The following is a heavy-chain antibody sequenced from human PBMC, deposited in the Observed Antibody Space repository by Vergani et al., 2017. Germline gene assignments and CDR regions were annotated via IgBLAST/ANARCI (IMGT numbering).Heavy chain of an antibody. J-gene: IGHJ3*02. Sequence: QVQLVESGGGLVKPGGSLRLSCAASGFTFSDYYMSWIRQAPGKGLEWVSYISSSSSYTNYADSVKGRFTISRDNAKNSLYLQMNSLRAEDTAVYYCARDRYCSGGSCYAFAFDIWGQGTMVTVSS. CDR3: ARDRYCSGGSCYAFAFDI. CDR2: ISSSSSYT. D-gene: IGHD2-15*01. V-gene: IGHV3-11*06. CDR1: GFTFSDYY.